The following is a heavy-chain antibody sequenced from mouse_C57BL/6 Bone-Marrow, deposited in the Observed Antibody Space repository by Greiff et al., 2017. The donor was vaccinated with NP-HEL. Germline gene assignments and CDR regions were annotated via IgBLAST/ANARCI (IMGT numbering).Heavy chain of an antibody. V-gene: IGHV1-50*01. CDR2: IDPSDSYT. J-gene: IGHJ3*01. D-gene: IGHD4-1*01. CDR3: ARRLGRGFAY. CDR1: GYTFTSYW. Sequence: QVQLQQPGAELVKPGASVKLSCKASGYTFTSYWMQWVKQRPGQGLEWIGEIDPSDSYTNYNQKFKGKATLTVDTSSSPAYMQLSSLTSEDSAVYYCARRLGRGFAYWGQGTLVTVSA.